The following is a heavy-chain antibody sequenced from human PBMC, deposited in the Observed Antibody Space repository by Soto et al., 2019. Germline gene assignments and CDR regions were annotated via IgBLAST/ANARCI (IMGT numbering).Heavy chain of an antibody. D-gene: IGHD3-22*01. Sequence: QIQLVQSGAEVKKPGASVKVSCKGSGYTFNIYGITWVRQAPGQGLEWMGWISAHNGDTKYAQKFQGRVTMTTDTSATTAYMEVRSLRSDDTAVYYCARGPLDNSGYLVDWGQGTLVTVSS. J-gene: IGHJ4*02. CDR1: GYTFNIYG. V-gene: IGHV1-18*01. CDR3: ARGPLDNSGYLVD. CDR2: ISAHNGDT.